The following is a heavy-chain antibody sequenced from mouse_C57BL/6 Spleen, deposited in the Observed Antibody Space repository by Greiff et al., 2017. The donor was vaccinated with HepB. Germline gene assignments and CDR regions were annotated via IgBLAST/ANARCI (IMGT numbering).Heavy chain of an antibody. CDR1: GFTFSSYA. CDR2: ISDGGSYT. D-gene: IGHD4-1*01. J-gene: IGHJ2*01. CDR3: ARGKQGRFDC. V-gene: IGHV5-4*03. Sequence: EVKLVESGGGLVKPGGSLKLSCAASGFTFSSYAMSWVRQTPEKRLEWVATISDGGSYTYYPDNVKGRFTNSRDNAKNNLYLQMSHLKSEDTAMYYCARGKQGRFDCWGQGTTLTVSS.